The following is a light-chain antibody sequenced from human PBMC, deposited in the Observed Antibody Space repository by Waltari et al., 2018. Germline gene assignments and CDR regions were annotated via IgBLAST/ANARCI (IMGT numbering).Light chain of an antibody. J-gene: IGKJ2*01. CDR3: QQYNNWPPV. Sequence: EIVMTQSPATLSVSQGDRATLSCRASQSVSSNLAWYQRKPGQAPRLLISGASTRATGVPARFSGSGSGTEFTLTISSLQSEDFAVYYCQQYNNWPPVFGQGTKLEIK. CDR1: QSVSSN. CDR2: GAS. V-gene: IGKV3-15*01.